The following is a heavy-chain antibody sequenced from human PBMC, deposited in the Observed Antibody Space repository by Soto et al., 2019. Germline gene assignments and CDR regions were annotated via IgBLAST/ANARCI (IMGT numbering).Heavy chain of an antibody. CDR3: PADYYYGGSEPRGPID. D-gene: IGHD3-22*01. V-gene: IGHV1-58*02. J-gene: IGHJ4*02. Sequence: QMQLVQSGPEVKKPGTSVTVSCKASGFTFTHSAIQWVRQARGQSLEWIGWIVVGSGNTNYAPKFQERGTITWDISTFSAYLLLSSLGSEVTAVYYCPADYYYGGSEPRGPIDWGQGTLVTVSS. CDR2: IVVGSGNT. CDR1: GFTFTHSA.